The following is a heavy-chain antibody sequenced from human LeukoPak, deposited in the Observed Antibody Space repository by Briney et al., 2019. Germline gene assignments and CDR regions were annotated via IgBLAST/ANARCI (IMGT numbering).Heavy chain of an antibody. CDR2: ISGSGGST. CDR1: GFTFSSYA. J-gene: IGHJ4*02. Sequence: GGSLRLSCAASGFTFSSYAMSWVRQAPGKGLEWVSVISGSGGSTHYADSVKGRFTISRDNSKNTLYLQMNSLRAEDTALYYCAKGRCSSTSCPYYFDYWGQGTLVTVSS. D-gene: IGHD2-2*01. CDR3: AKGRCSSTSCPYYFDY. V-gene: IGHV3-23*01.